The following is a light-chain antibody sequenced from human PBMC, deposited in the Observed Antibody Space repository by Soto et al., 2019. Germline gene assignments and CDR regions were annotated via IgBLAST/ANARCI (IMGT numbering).Light chain of an antibody. CDR1: QSITDW. J-gene: IGKJ1*01. V-gene: IGKV1-5*03. CDR3: QYWDDYSWT. Sequence: DIQMTQSPSTLSASVGDRVTITCRDSQSITDWLAWYQQKPGKAPKFLIYKASNLEGGVPSRFSGSGSGTEFTLTISSVQPDDFATYYCQYWDDYSWTFGLGTKVEIK. CDR2: KAS.